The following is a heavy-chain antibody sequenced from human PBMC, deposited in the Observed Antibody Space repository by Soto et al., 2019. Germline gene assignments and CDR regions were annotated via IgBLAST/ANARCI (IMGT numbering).Heavy chain of an antibody. V-gene: IGHV4-34*01. D-gene: IGHD3-3*02. CDR3: ARGAIFDY. CDR1: GGSFSGYY. CDR2: INRSGST. J-gene: IGHJ4*02. Sequence: QVHLQQWGAGLLRPSETLSLTCAVYGGSFSGYYWSWIRQPPGKGLEWIGEINRSGSTDYNPSLKSRVTMSLDTSTNQFSRRLISVTAADTAVYYCARGAIFDYWGQGTLITVSS.